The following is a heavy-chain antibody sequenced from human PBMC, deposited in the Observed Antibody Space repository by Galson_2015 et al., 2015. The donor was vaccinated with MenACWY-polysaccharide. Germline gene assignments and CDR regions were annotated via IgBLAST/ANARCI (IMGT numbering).Heavy chain of an antibody. CDR2: IAPGGSEM. J-gene: IGHJ2*01. CDR1: GFSFGTYW. D-gene: IGHD4-23*01. CDR3: ARVLTHWYCDL. Sequence: SVRLSCAASGFSFGTYWMNWFRRAPGKGLEWVANIAPGGSEMFYVHSVKGRFTISRDSARTSLYLQMHSLRADDTAEYYCARVLTHWYCDLWGRGTLVTVSP. V-gene: IGHV3-7*01.